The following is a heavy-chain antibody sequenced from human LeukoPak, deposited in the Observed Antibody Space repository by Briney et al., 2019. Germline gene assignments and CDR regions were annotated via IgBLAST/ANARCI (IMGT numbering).Heavy chain of an antibody. D-gene: IGHD2-21*02. CDR3: ARVDCGGDCLFDY. CDR2: IYYSGST. Sequence: SETLSLTCTVSGGSISSSSYYWGWIRQPPGKGLEWIGSIYYSGSTSYNPSLKSRVTISVDTSKNQFSLKLSSVTAADTAVYYCARVDCGGDCLFDYWGQGTLVTVSS. CDR1: GGSISSSSYY. J-gene: IGHJ4*02. V-gene: IGHV4-39*07.